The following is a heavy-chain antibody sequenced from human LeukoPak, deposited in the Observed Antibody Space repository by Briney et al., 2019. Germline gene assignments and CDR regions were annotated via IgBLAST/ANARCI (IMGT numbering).Heavy chain of an antibody. CDR3: ARDRGATYYYYAMDV. Sequence: GGSLRLSCAASGFTFSSYPMHWVRQAPGKGLEWVAVISHDGSNKYYADSVKGRLTISRDNSKNTLYVQMNSLRPEDTAVYYCARDRGATYYYYAMDVWGQGTTVAVSS. J-gene: IGHJ6*02. CDR2: ISHDGSNK. V-gene: IGHV3-30-3*01. CDR1: GFTFSSYP.